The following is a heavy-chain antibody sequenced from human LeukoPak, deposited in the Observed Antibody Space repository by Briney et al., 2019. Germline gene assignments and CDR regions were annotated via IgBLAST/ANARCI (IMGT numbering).Heavy chain of an antibody. CDR1: GGTFSSYT. CDR2: IIPILGIA. D-gene: IGHD2-15*01. Sequence: ASVKVSCKASGGTFSSYTISWVRQAPGQGLEWMGRIIPILGIANYAQKFQGRVTITADKSTSTAYMELSSLRSEDTAVYYCARAPLYCSGGSCYGHYFDHWGQGTLVTVSS. CDR3: ARAPLYCSGGSCYGHYFDH. V-gene: IGHV1-69*02. J-gene: IGHJ4*02.